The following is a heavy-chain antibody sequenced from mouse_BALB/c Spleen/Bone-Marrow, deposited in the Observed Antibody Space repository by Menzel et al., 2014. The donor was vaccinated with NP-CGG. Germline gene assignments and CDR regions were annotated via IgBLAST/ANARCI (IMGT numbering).Heavy chain of an antibody. CDR1: GFDFSGYW. J-gene: IGHJ3*01. CDR3: ARLGYYGGFAY. Sequence: DVQLVESGGGLVQPGGSLKLSCAASGFDFSGYWMSWVRQAPGKGLEWIGEINPDSSTINYTPSLKDRFIISRDNAKNTLYLQMSKVRSEDTALYYCARLGYYGGFAYWGQGTLVTVSA. D-gene: IGHD2-3*01. V-gene: IGHV4-1*02. CDR2: INPDSSTI.